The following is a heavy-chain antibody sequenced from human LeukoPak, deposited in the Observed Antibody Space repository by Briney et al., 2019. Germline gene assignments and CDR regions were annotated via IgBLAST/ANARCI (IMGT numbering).Heavy chain of an antibody. CDR2: IRSKANSYAT. CDR3: TRPSYDSSVSGVVY. J-gene: IGHJ4*02. Sequence: GGSLKLSCATSGFTFSGSAIHWVRQASGKGLEWVGRIRSKANSYATTDVASVKGRLTISRDDSKNTAYLEMSSLKTEDTAVYYCTRPSYDSSVSGVVYWGQGTLVTVSS. CDR1: GFTFSGSA. V-gene: IGHV3-73*01. D-gene: IGHD3-22*01.